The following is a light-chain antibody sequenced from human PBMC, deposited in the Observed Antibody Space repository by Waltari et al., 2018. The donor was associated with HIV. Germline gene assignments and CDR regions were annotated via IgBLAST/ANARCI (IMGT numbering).Light chain of an antibody. CDR1: QNIINY. CDR2: TAT. CDR3: QQSYYSPT. V-gene: IGKV1-39*01. J-gene: IGKJ3*01. Sequence: DIQMTQSPSSLSASIGDRVNITCRASQNIINYLNWYQQKPGQAPKILIYTATTLHIGVPSRFSGSGSGTEFTLTITNVQPEDFALYFCQQSYYSPTFGPGTTVDIK.